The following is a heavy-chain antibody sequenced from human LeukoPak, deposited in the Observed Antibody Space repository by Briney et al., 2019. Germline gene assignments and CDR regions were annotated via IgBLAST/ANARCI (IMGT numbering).Heavy chain of an antibody. V-gene: IGHV4-39*01. Sequence: SETLSLTCTVSGGSITSSSYPWGWIRQPPGKGLEWIGSIYYDGRTYDNPSLRSRLSMSMDRSKKQFSLKLYSMTAADTAVYYCARHKGPGFGEFFDPSGPGKLVTVSS. CDR2: IYYDGRT. J-gene: IGHJ5*02. CDR3: ARHKGPGFGEFFDP. D-gene: IGHD3-10*01. CDR1: GGSITSSSYP.